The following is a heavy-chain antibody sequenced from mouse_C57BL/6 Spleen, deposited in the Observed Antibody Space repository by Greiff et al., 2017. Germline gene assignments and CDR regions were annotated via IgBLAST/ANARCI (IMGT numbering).Heavy chain of an antibody. V-gene: IGHV14-4*01. D-gene: IGHD2-5*01. CDR1: GFNIKDDY. CDR3: TLAYYSNEAY. CDR2: IDPENGDT. Sequence: EVQLQQSGAELVRPGASVKLSCTASGFNIKDDYMHWVKQRPEQGLEWIGWIDPENGDTEYASKFQGKATITADTSSNTAYLQLSSLTSEDTAVYYCTLAYYSNEAYWGHGTLVTVSA. J-gene: IGHJ3*01.